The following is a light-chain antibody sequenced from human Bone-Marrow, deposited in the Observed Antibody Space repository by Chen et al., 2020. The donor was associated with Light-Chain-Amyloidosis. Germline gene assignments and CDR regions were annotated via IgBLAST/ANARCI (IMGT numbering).Light chain of an antibody. CDR1: NIGSTS. J-gene: IGLJ3*02. V-gene: IGLV3-21*02. CDR3: QVWDRSSDRPV. CDR2: DDS. Sequence: SYVLTQPSSVSVAPGQTATIACGGNNIGSTSVHWYQQTTGQAPLLVVYDDSDRPSGIPERLSGSTSGNTATLTSSRVEAGDEADYYCQVWDRSSDRPVFGGGTKLTVL.